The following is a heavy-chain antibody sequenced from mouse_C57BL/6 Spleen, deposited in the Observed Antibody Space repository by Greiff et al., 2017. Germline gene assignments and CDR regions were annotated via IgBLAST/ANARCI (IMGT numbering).Heavy chain of an antibody. CDR1: GFTFSSYT. Sequence: EVNVVESGGGLVKPGGSLKLSCAASGFTFSSYTMSWVRQTPEKRLEWVATISGGGGNTYYPDSVKGRFTISRDNAKNTLYLQMSSLRSEDTALYYCARQGDGYFAWFAYWGQGTLVTVSA. CDR3: ARQGDGYFAWFAY. V-gene: IGHV5-9*01. J-gene: IGHJ3*01. D-gene: IGHD2-3*01. CDR2: ISGGGGNT.